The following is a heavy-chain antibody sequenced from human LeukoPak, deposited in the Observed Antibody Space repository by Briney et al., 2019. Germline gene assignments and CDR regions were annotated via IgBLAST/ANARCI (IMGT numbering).Heavy chain of an antibody. D-gene: IGHD1-26*01. CDR1: GFTFSSYG. Sequence: GGSLRLSCAASGFTFSSYGMHWVRQAPGKGLEWVANIKQDGSEKYYVDSVKGRFTISRGNAKNSLYLQMNSLRAEDTAVYYCARNTVGATTREDYWGQGTLVTVSS. J-gene: IGHJ4*02. CDR2: IKQDGSEK. CDR3: ARNTVGATTREDY. V-gene: IGHV3-7*01.